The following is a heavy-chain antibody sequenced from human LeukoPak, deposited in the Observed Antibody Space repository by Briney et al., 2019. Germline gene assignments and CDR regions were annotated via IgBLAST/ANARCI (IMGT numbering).Heavy chain of an antibody. Sequence: GGSLRLSCAASGFTFTNYGMNWVRQAPGKGLEWVALISYDGSNRQYADSVKGRFTISRDNSKNTLYLQMDSLRTEDTAVYYCAKSGTRSSWSPRVKTYLDYWGQGTLVTVSS. CDR2: ISYDGSNR. V-gene: IGHV3-30*18. CDR3: AKSGTRSSWSPRVKTYLDY. J-gene: IGHJ4*02. D-gene: IGHD6-13*01. CDR1: GFTFTNYG.